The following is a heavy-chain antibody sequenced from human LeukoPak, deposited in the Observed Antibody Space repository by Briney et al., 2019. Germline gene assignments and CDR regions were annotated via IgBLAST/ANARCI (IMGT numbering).Heavy chain of an antibody. V-gene: IGHV4-39*01. D-gene: IGHD5-12*01. Sequence: PSETLSLTCTVSGGSISSSSYYWGWIRQPPGKGLEWIGSIYYSGSTYYNPSLKSRVTISVDTSKNQLSLKLSSVTAADTAVYHCARLVDGYLFDYWGQGTLVTVSS. CDR3: ARLVDGYLFDY. CDR2: IYYSGST. CDR1: GGSISSSSYY. J-gene: IGHJ4*02.